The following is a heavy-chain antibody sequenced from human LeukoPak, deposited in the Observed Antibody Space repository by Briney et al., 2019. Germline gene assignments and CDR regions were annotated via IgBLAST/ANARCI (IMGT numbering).Heavy chain of an antibody. D-gene: IGHD3-10*01. CDR1: GFTFSSYS. CDR2: ISSSSSYI. J-gene: IGHJ4*02. V-gene: IGHV3-21*01. Sequence: GGSLRLSCAASGFTFSSYSMSWVRQAPGKGLEWVSSISSSSSYIYYADSVKGRFTISRDNAKNSLYLQMNSLRAEDTAVYYCAREDTGGVDYWGQGTLVTVSS. CDR3: AREDTGGVDY.